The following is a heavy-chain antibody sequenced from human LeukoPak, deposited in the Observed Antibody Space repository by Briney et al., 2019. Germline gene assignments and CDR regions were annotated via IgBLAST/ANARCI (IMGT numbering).Heavy chain of an antibody. J-gene: IGHJ3*02. CDR2: IYTSGST. Sequence: SETLSLTCTVSGGSISSYYWSWIRQPAGKGLEWIGRIYTSGSTNYNPSLKSRVTMSVDTSKNQFSLKLSSVTAADTAVYYCARHGGMVRGLYDAFDIWGQGTMVAVSS. CDR1: GGSISSYY. V-gene: IGHV4-4*07. CDR3: ARHGGMVRGLYDAFDI. D-gene: IGHD3-10*01.